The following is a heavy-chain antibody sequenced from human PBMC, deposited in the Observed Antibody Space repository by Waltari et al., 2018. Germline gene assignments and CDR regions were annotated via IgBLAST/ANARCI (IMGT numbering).Heavy chain of an antibody. CDR2: IKDGDGT. Sequence: EVQWVESGGGLLQTGWSMTIPGAPSGFSVRNSYMAWGRQSPGKGLEWVSVIKDGDGTHYIDSVKGRFTISRDNSKNTLNLQMNSLRVDDTAVYYCGLQIAPVPRAYFDYGGQGTLVTVSS. D-gene: IGHD6-13*01. CDR3: GLQIAPVPRAYFDY. CDR1: GFSVRNSY. V-gene: IGHV3-53*01. J-gene: IGHJ4*02.